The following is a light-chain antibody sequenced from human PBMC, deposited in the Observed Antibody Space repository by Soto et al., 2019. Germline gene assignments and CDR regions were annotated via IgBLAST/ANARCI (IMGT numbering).Light chain of an antibody. J-gene: IGKJ4*01. V-gene: IGKV1-39*01. CDR1: QSISSY. Sequence: DIQMTQSPSSLSASVGDRVTITCRASQSISSYLNWYQQKPGKAPKLLIYAASSLQSGVASRFSGSGSGTDFTLTISSLQPEDFATYYCQQSYSTPLSLTFGGGTKVEIK. CDR2: AAS. CDR3: QQSYSTPLSLT.